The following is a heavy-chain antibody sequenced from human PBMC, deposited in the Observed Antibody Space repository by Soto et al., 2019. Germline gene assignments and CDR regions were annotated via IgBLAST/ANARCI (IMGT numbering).Heavy chain of an antibody. CDR3: ARAYCGGDCYPGYLQH. CDR1: GFTFSSYW. V-gene: IGHV3-7*04. D-gene: IGHD2-21*02. CDR2: IKQDGSEK. Sequence: EVQLVESGGGLVQPGGSLRLSCAASGFTFSSYWMSWVRQAPGKGLEWVANIKQDGSEKYYVDSVKGRFTITRENAKNSLYLQMNSLRAEDTAVYYSARAYCGGDCYPGYLQHLGQGTLVTVSS. J-gene: IGHJ1*01.